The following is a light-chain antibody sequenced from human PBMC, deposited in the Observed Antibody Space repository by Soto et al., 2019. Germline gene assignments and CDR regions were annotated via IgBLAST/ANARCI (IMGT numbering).Light chain of an antibody. CDR2: DNN. CDR1: SSNIGNNY. J-gene: IGLJ2*01. CDR3: GTWDSSLSAVV. V-gene: IGLV1-51*01. Sequence: QSVLTQPPSVSAAPGQKVTISCSGSSSNIGNNYVSWYQQLPGTAPKLLIYDNNKRPSGIPDRFSGSKSGTSATLGITGLQTGXXXXYYCGTWDSSLSAVVFGGGTKLTVL.